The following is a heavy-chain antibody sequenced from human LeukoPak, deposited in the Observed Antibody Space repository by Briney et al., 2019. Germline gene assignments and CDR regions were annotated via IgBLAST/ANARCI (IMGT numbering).Heavy chain of an antibody. CDR2: IYYSGST. CDR3: ARGSSTGVTFRYYGMDV. J-gene: IGHJ6*02. V-gene: IGHV4-59*01. CDR1: GDSISSYY. D-gene: IGHD4-23*01. Sequence: SETLSLTCIVSGDSISSYYRSWIRQPPGKGLEWIGYIYYSGSTNYNPSLKSRVTISVDTSKNQFPLNLSSVTAADTAVYYCARGSSTGVTFRYYGMDVWGQGTTVTISS.